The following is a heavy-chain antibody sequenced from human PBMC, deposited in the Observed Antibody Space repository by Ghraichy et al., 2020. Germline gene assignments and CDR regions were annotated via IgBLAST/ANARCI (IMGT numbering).Heavy chain of an antibody. CDR2: ISGDGGST. CDR1: GFTFDDYA. D-gene: IGHD1-1*01. CDR3: ATLTTYYYYVMDV. Sequence: GGSLRLSCAASGFTFDDYAMHWVRQAPGKGLEWVSLISGDGGSTYYADSVKGRFTISRDNSKNSLYLQMNSLRTEDTALYYCATLTTYYYYVMDVWGQGTTVTVSS. J-gene: IGHJ6*02. V-gene: IGHV3-43*02.